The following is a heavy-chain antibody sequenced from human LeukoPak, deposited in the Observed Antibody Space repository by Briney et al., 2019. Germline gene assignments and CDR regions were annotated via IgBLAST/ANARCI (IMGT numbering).Heavy chain of an antibody. Sequence: GGSLRLSCAASGFTFSDYYMTWIRQAPGKGLEWVSYISGSGISVFYADSVKGRFTISRDNAKNSQYLQMNSLRADDTAVYYCARDVSSGYYSNYWGQGTLVTVSS. CDR3: ARDVSSGYYSNY. CDR2: ISGSGISV. D-gene: IGHD3-22*01. CDR1: GFTFSDYY. J-gene: IGHJ4*02. V-gene: IGHV3-11*01.